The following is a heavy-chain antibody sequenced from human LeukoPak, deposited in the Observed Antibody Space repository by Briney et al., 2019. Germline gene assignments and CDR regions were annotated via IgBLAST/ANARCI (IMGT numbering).Heavy chain of an antibody. CDR2: IIPIFGTA. D-gene: IGHD2-2*01. Sequence: RASVKVSCKASGYTFTSYLIHWVRQAPGQGLEWMGGIIPIFGTANYAQKFQGRVTITADESTSTAYMELSSLRSEDTAVYYCASKYCSSTSCYEYFHHWGQATLVTVSS. V-gene: IGHV1-69*13. J-gene: IGHJ1*01. CDR1: GYTFTSYL. CDR3: ASKYCSSTSCYEYFHH.